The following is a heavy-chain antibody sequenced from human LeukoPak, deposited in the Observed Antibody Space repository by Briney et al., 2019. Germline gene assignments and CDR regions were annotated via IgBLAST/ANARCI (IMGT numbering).Heavy chain of an antibody. J-gene: IGHJ4*02. D-gene: IGHD2-15*01. CDR3: ARYTCSGGSCYPFDY. V-gene: IGHV4-4*07. Sequence: SETLSLTCTVSGGSISSYYWSWIRQPAGKGLEWIGRIYTSGSTNYNPSLKSRVTISVDTSKNQFSLKLSSVTAADTAVYYCARYTCSGGSCYPFDYWGQGTLVTVSS. CDR2: IYTSGST. CDR1: GGSISSYY.